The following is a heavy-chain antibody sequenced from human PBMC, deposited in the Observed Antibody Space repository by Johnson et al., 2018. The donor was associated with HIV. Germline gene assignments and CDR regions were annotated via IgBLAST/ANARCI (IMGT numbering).Heavy chain of an antibody. CDR2: IKQDGSEK. J-gene: IGHJ3*02. Sequence: MMLVESGGGLVQPGGSLRLSCAASGFTFTSYWMSWVRQAPGKGLEWVANIKQDGSEKYYVDSVKGRFTIARDNSKNTLYLQMNSLRAEDTAVYYCARSVGYCSGGSCSPDAFDIWGQGTMVTVSS. CDR1: GFTFTSYW. CDR3: ARSVGYCSGGSCSPDAFDI. V-gene: IGHV3-7*01. D-gene: IGHD2-15*01.